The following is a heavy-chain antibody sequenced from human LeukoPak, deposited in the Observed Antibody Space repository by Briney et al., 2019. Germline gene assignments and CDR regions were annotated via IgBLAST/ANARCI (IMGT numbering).Heavy chain of an antibody. J-gene: IGHJ3*02. CDR3: AKGDVPQDAFDI. D-gene: IGHD2-2*01. Sequence: LSLTCTVSGGSISSYYWSWIRQPPGKGLEWVSGISWNSGSIGYADSVKGRFTISRDNAKNSLYLQMNSLRAEDTALYYCAKGDVPQDAFDIWGQGTMVTVSS. CDR1: GGSISSYY. V-gene: IGHV3-9*01. CDR2: ISWNSGSI.